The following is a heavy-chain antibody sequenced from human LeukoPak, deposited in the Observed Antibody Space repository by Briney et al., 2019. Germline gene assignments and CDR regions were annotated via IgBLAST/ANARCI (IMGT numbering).Heavy chain of an antibody. CDR3: ARVKEQWLVLDAFDI. Sequence: ASVTVSCKASGYTFTGYYMHWVRQAPGQGLEWMGWINPNSGGTNYAQKFQGRVTMTRDTSISTAYMELSRLRSDDTAVYYCARVKEQWLVLDAFDIWGQGAMVTVSS. J-gene: IGHJ3*02. V-gene: IGHV1-2*02. CDR2: INPNSGGT. CDR1: GYTFTGYY. D-gene: IGHD6-19*01.